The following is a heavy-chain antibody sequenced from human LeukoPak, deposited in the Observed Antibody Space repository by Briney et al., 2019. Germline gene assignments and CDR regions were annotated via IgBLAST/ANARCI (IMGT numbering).Heavy chain of an antibody. CDR3: ARHSHGEDY. Sequence: SETLPLTCTVSGGSIRSSDYYWSWIRQPPGKGLEWIGYIYYSGSTYYNPSLKSRVTISVDTSKNQFSLKLSSVTAADTAVYYCARHSHGEDYWGRGTLVTVSS. D-gene: IGHD4-17*01. CDR2: IYYSGST. J-gene: IGHJ4*02. CDR1: GGSIRSSDYY. V-gene: IGHV4-30-4*01.